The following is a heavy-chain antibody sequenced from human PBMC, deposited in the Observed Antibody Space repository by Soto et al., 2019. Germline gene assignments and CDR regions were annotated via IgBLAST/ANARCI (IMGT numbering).Heavy chain of an antibody. J-gene: IGHJ4*02. CDR3: AKEAGYCSGGYCYSDYFDY. D-gene: IGHD2-15*01. Sequence: GESLRLSCAASGFSFSTYAMSWVRQAPGKGLEWVSVISDSGGSTYYADSVKGRFTISRDNSKNTVYLQMNSLRAEDTAVYYCAKEAGYCSGGYCYSDYFDYWGQGTLVTVSS. V-gene: IGHV3-23*01. CDR1: GFSFSTYA. CDR2: ISDSGGST.